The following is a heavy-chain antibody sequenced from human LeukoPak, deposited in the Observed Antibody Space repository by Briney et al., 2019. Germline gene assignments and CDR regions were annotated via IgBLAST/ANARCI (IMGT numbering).Heavy chain of an antibody. CDR1: GFTFSDYV. J-gene: IGHJ4*02. CDR2: VSYDGSNQ. V-gene: IGHV3-30-3*01. D-gene: IGHD3-10*01. CDR3: ARARGGTSLDY. Sequence: GGSLRLSCAASGFTFSDYVMHWVRQAPGKGLEWEAVVSYDGSNQHYADSVKGRFTISRDNSKNTFYLQMNSLRAEDTAVYYCARARGGTSLDYWGQGTLVTVSS.